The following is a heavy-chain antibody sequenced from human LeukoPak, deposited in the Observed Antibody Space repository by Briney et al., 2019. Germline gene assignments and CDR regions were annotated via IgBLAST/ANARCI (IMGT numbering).Heavy chain of an antibody. Sequence: SETLSLTCTVSGGSISSYYWSWIRQPPGKGLEWIGYIYYSGSTNYNPSLKSRVTISVDTSKNQFSLKLSSVTAADTAVYYCARYCGSTNCYVDAFDIWGQGTVVTVSS. J-gene: IGHJ3*02. CDR1: GGSISSYY. CDR2: IYYSGST. V-gene: IGHV4-59*08. CDR3: ARYCGSTNCYVDAFDI. D-gene: IGHD2-2*01.